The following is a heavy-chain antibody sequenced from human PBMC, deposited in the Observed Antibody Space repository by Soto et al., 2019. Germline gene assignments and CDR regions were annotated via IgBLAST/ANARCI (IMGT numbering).Heavy chain of an antibody. V-gene: IGHV3-11*06. D-gene: IGHD4-17*01. Sequence: GGSLRLSCSASGFSFSDYYMTWIRQAPGKGPECVSYISPSSGSTSYADSVKGRFTISRDNAKNSLYLQMISLRAEDTAVYYCARRYYDDDYFDAWGQGTLVTVSS. CDR1: GFSFSDYY. CDR3: ARRYYDDDYFDA. CDR2: ISPSSGST. J-gene: IGHJ4*02.